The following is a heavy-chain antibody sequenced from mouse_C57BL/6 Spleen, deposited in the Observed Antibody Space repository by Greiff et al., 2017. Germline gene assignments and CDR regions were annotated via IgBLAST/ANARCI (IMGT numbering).Heavy chain of an antibody. CDR1: GYTFTSSW. CDR2: LDTSDRET. D-gene: IGHD2-4*01. Sequence: QVQLQQPGAELVRPGSSVKLSCKASGYTFTSSWMHWVKQRPIQGLEWIGNLDTSDRETHYNQKFKDKATLTVDKSSSTAYMQLSSLTSEDSAVYYCARSGDYDDAAYAMDYWGQGTSVTVSS. CDR3: ARSGDYDDAAYAMDY. J-gene: IGHJ4*01. V-gene: IGHV1-52*01.